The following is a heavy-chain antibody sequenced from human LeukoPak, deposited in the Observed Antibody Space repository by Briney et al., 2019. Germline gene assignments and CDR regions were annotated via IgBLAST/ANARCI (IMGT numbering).Heavy chain of an antibody. CDR1: GFTFDDYA. D-gene: IGHD3-10*01. Sequence: PGRSLRLSCAASGFTFDDYAMHWVRQAPGKGLEWVSGISWNSGSIGYADSVKGRFTISRDNAKNSLYLQMNSLRAEDMALYYCAKDGYYYGSGRRGYFDYWGQGTLVTVSS. J-gene: IGHJ4*02. CDR3: AKDGYYYGSGRRGYFDY. V-gene: IGHV3-9*03. CDR2: ISWNSGSI.